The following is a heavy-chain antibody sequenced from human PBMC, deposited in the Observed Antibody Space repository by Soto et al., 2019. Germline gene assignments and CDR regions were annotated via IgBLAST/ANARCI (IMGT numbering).Heavy chain of an antibody. V-gene: IGHV1-18*01. J-gene: IGHJ5*02. Sequence: SVQVSCKASGYTLTSYGFSWVRQAPGQGLEWMGWISAYNGNTNYVQKLQGRVTMTTDTSTSTAYMELRSLRSDDTAVYYCARVEGYSSSGSAGGDWFDPWGQGTLVTVSS. CDR3: ARVEGYSSSGSAGGDWFDP. CDR2: ISAYNGNT. CDR1: GYTLTSYG. D-gene: IGHD6-13*01.